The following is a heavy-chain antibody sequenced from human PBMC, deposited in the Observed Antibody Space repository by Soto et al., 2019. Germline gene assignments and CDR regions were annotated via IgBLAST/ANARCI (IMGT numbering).Heavy chain of an antibody. Sequence: SVKVSCKASGGTFSSYAISWVRQAPGQGLEWMGGIIPIFGTANYAQKFQGRVTITADKSTSTAYMELSSLRSEDTAVYYCALDSYHYDGSGYFNWFDPWGQGTLVTVS. CDR1: GGTFSSYA. D-gene: IGHD3-22*01. CDR2: IIPIFGTA. J-gene: IGHJ5*02. V-gene: IGHV1-69*06. CDR3: ALDSYHYDGSGYFNWFDP.